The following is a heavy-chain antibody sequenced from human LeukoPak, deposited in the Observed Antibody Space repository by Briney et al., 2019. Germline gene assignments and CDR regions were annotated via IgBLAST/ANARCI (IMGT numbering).Heavy chain of an antibody. Sequence: ASVTVSFKASVYTFTSYYMHWVRQAPGQGLEWMGIINPSGGSTSYAQKFQGRVTMTRDTSTSTVYMELSSLRSEDTAVYYCARDGGELAYCGGDCYSWYFDLWGRGTLVTVSS. CDR1: VYTFTSYY. D-gene: IGHD2-21*02. CDR2: INPSGGST. V-gene: IGHV1-46*01. J-gene: IGHJ2*01. CDR3: ARDGGELAYCGGDCYSWYFDL.